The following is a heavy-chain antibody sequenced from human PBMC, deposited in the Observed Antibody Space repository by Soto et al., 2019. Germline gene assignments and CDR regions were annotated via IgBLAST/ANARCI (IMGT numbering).Heavy chain of an antibody. Sequence: EVQLVESGGGLVQPGGSLRLSYAASGFTFSSYAMHWVRQAPGKGLEYVSAINSNGGSTNYANSVKGRFTISRDNSKNRLYLQMGSLRAEDMAVYYCARTSGYAFDYWGQGTLVTVSS. V-gene: IGHV3-64*01. CDR2: INSNGGST. CDR1: GFTFSSYA. J-gene: IGHJ4*02. CDR3: ARTSGYAFDY. D-gene: IGHD5-12*01.